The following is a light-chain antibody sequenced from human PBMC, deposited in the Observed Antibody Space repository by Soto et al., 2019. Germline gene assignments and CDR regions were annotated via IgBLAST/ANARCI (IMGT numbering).Light chain of an antibody. CDR1: QGISSY. V-gene: IGKV1-9*01. J-gene: IGKJ5*01. CDR3: QQFNSL. Sequence: DIQLTQSPSFLSASVVDRVTITCRASQGISSYLAWYQQKPGKAPKLLIYAASTLQSGVPSRFSGSGSGTEFTLTISSLQPEDFATYYCQQFNSLFGQGTRLEIK. CDR2: AAS.